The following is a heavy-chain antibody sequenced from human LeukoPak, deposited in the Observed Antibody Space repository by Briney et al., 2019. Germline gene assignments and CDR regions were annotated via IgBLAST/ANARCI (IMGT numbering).Heavy chain of an antibody. Sequence: PGGSLRLSCAASGFTFSSYAMHWVRQAPGKGLEWVAVISYDGSNKYYADSVKGRFTISRDNSKNTLYLQMNSLRAEDTAVYYCAKANSGYHFYYFDYWGQGTLVTVSS. CDR3: AKANSGYHFYYFDY. D-gene: IGHD5-12*01. CDR2: ISYDGSNK. CDR1: GFTFSSYA. V-gene: IGHV3-30-3*01. J-gene: IGHJ4*02.